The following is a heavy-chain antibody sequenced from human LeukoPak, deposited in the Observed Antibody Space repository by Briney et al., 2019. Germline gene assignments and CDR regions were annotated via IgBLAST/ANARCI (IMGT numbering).Heavy chain of an antibody. CDR1: GFTFSSYS. D-gene: IGHD6-13*01. Sequence: GGSLRLSCAASGFTFSSYSMNWVRQAPGKGLEWVSYISSSSSTIYYADSVKGRFTISRDNAKNSLYLQMNSLRAEDTAVCYCARKTGDSSSRIDYWGQGTLVTVSS. V-gene: IGHV3-48*04. J-gene: IGHJ4*02. CDR2: ISSSSSTI. CDR3: ARKTGDSSSRIDY.